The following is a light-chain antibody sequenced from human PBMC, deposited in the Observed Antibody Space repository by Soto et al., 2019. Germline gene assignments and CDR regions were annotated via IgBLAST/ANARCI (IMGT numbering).Light chain of an antibody. CDR1: QSISRY. CDR2: IAS. J-gene: IGKJ1*01. V-gene: IGKV1-39*01. Sequence: DIQMTPSPALLSSSVGYIVTITCAPSQSISRYVNWYQQKPGKAPRLLIYIASNLQSGVPSRFSGSGSGTDFTLTITNLQREDFATYYCQQTYTTPTWTFGPGTKVDIK. CDR3: QQTYTTPTWT.